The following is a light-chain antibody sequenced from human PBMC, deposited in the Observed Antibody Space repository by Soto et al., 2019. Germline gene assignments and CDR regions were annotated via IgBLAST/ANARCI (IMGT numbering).Light chain of an antibody. J-gene: IGKJ2*01. CDR1: QNISIY. V-gene: IGKV1-39*01. Sequence: DIQMTQSPSSLSASVGDRVTITCRASQNISIYLNWYQQNPGKAPKLLIHAASSLQSGVPSRFSGSGSETDFTLTISSLQPEDIASYYCQQSYSTPYTFGQGTK. CDR3: QQSYSTPYT. CDR2: AAS.